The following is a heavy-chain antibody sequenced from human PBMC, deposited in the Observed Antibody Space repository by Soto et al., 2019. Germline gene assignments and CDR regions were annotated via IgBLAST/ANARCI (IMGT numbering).Heavy chain of an antibody. CDR3: ARDKVATTPSVNWFDP. CDR1: GFNFRAFA. Sequence: PGGSLRLSCAASGFNFRAFAMNWVRQAPGKGLEWVSSISSSSSYIYYADSVKGRFTISRDNAKNSLYLQMNSLRAEDTAVYYYARDKVATTPSVNWFDPWGQGTLVTVSS. CDR2: ISSSSSYI. D-gene: IGHD5-12*01. J-gene: IGHJ5*02. V-gene: IGHV3-21*01.